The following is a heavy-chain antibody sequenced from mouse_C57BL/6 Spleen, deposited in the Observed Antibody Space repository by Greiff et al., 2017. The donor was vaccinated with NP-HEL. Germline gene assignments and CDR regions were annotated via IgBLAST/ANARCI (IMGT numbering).Heavy chain of an antibody. D-gene: IGHD3-2*02. V-gene: IGHV1-26*01. Sequence: EVKLQQSGPELVKPGASVKISCKASGYTFTDYYMNWVKQSHGKSLEWIGDINPNNGGTSYNQKFKGKATLTVDKSSSTAYMELRSLTSEDSAVYYCARGGAQATAWFAYWGQGTLVTVSA. CDR2: INPNNGGT. CDR3: ARGGAQATAWFAY. J-gene: IGHJ3*01. CDR1: GYTFTDYY.